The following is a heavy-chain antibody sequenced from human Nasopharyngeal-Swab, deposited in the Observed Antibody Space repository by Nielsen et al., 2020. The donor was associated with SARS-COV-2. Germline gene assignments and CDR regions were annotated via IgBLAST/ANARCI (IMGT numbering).Heavy chain of an antibody. CDR2: INHSGST. CDR3: AREDYDFWSGYYIY. CDR1: GESFSGYY. D-gene: IGHD3-3*01. Sequence: SETLSLTCAVYGESFSGYYWSWIRQPPGKGLEWIGEINHSGSTNYNPSLKGRVTISVDTSKNQFSLKLSSVTAADTAVYYCAREDYDFWSGYYIYWGQGTLVTVSS. J-gene: IGHJ4*02. V-gene: IGHV4-34*01.